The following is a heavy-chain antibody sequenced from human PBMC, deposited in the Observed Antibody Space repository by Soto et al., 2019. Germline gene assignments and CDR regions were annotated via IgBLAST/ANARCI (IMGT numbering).Heavy chain of an antibody. V-gene: IGHV4-30-2*01. CDR1: GGSISSGGYS. J-gene: IGHJ5*02. D-gene: IGHD3-16*01. Sequence: SETLSLTCAVSGGSISSGGYSWSWIRQPPGKGLEWIGYIYHSGSTYYNPSLKSRVTISVDRSKNQFSLKLSSVTAADTAVYYCARRWGLWFDPWGQGTLVTVSS. CDR2: IYHSGST. CDR3: ARRWGLWFDP.